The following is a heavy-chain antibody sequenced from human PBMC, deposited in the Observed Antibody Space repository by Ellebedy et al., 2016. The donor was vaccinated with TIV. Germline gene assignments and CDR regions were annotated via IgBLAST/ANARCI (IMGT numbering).Heavy chain of an antibody. J-gene: IGHJ4*02. Sequence: GSLRLXXAVSGGSISIYYWNWFRQPPGKGLEWIGDISSSGSTNYNPSLKSRVTISVDTSQNEFSLRLNAVTAADTAVYYCARDEGVTKFDYWGQGALVTVSS. CDR1: GGSISIYY. CDR3: ARDEGVTKFDY. D-gene: IGHD4-23*01. CDR2: ISSSGST. V-gene: IGHV4-59*01.